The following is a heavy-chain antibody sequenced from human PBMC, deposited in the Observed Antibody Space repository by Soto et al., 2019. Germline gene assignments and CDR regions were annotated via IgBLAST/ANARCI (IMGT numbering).Heavy chain of an antibody. CDR1: GFTFSSHG. J-gene: IGHJ4*02. D-gene: IGHD6-13*01. Sequence: QVQLVESGGGVVQPGRSLRLSCAASGFTFSSHGMHWVRQAPGKGLEWVAVIWYDGSNKYYADSVKGRFTISRDNSKNTLYLQMNSLRAEDTAVYYCARDLGASSSPNPYYFDYWGQGTLVTVSS. V-gene: IGHV3-33*01. CDR3: ARDLGASSSPNPYYFDY. CDR2: IWYDGSNK.